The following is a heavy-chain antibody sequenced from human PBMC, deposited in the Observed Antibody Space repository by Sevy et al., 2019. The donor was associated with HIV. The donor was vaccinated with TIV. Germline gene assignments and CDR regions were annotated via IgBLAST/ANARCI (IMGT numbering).Heavy chain of an antibody. CDR2: INPKSGDT. Sequence: ASVKVSCKASGYTFSVYSLHWVRQAPGQGLEWLGWINPKSGDTNYAQKFQGRVAMTRDTSITTAYMELSRLSSDDTAMYYCAIQILSSWLYYFDYWGQGTLVTVSS. J-gene: IGHJ4*02. CDR3: AIQILSSWLYYFDY. V-gene: IGHV1-2*02. D-gene: IGHD6-13*01. CDR1: GYTFSVYS.